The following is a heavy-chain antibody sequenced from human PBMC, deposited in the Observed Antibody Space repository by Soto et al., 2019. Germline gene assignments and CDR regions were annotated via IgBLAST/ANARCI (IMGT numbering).Heavy chain of an antibody. J-gene: IGHJ5*02. CDR2: IYSTGST. Sequence: SETLSLTCTVSGGSIRASYWSWIRQPAGKGLEWIGRIYSTGSTNYNPSFRSRVTMSVDTSKNQFSLKLSSVTAADTAVYYCAKDEYYDSNNWFDPWGQGTLVTVS. CDR1: GGSIRASY. CDR3: AKDEYYDSNNWFDP. D-gene: IGHD3-22*01. V-gene: IGHV4-4*07.